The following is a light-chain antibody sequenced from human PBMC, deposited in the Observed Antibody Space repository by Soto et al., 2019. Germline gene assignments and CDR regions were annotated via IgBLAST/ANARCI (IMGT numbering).Light chain of an antibody. CDR3: SSYTASSARV. CDR1: NSDLGAYDY. Sequence: QSALTQPASVSGSPGQSITISCTGTNSDLGAYDYVSWYQQHPGKAPRLLIYEVFNRPSGVSDRFSGSKSANTASLTISGLQAEDEADYYCSSYTASSARVFGPGTKLTVL. J-gene: IGLJ1*01. V-gene: IGLV2-14*01. CDR2: EVF.